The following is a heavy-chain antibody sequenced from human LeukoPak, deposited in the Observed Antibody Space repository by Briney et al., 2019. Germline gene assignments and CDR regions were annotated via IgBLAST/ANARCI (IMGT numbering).Heavy chain of an antibody. J-gene: IGHJ3*02. D-gene: IGHD3-9*01. CDR2: IYYSGST. CDR1: GGSISSGSYY. Sequence: SETLSLTCTVSGGSISSGSYYWGWIRQPPGKGLEWIGSIYYSGSTYYNPSLKSRVTISVDTSKNQFSLKLSSVTAADTAVYYCARARSGVYYDILTGYYNGVHPYDAFDIWGQGTMVTVSS. CDR3: ARARSGVYYDILTGYYNGVHPYDAFDI. V-gene: IGHV4-39*01.